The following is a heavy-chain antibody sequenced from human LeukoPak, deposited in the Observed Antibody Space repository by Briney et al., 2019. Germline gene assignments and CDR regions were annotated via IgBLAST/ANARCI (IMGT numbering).Heavy chain of an antibody. CDR1: GYTFTSYY. J-gene: IGHJ6*02. CDR2: INPTGGST. CDR3: TRSQYYGMDV. V-gene: IGHV1-46*01. Sequence: ASVKVSCKASGYTFTSYYMHWVRQAPGQGLEWMGMINPTGGSTSYAQKFQGRVTMTRDTSTSTVYMKMISLKSEDTAVYYCTRSQYYGMDVWGQGTTVTVSS.